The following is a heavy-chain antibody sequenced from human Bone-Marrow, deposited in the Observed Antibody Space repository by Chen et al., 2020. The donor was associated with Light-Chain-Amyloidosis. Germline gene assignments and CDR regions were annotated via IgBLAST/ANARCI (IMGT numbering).Heavy chain of an antibody. V-gene: IGHV5-51*01. CDR3: ARRRDGYNFDY. J-gene: IGHJ4*02. D-gene: IGHD5-12*01. CDR1: GYTFPNYW. CDR2: IYPDDSDA. Sequence: EVQLEQSGPEVTKPGESLKISCKGYGYTFPNYWIGWVRQMPGKGLEWMGVIYPDDSDARYSPSFEGQVTISADKSITTAYLQWRSLKASDTAMYYCARRRDGYNFDYWGQGTLVTVSS.